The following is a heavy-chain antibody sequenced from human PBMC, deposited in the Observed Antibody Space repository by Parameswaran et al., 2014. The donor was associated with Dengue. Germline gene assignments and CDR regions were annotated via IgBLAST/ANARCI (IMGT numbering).Heavy chain of an antibody. CDR2: ISSGSTYI. V-gene: IGHV3-21*01. D-gene: IGHD5-12*01. Sequence: KWIRQPPGKGLEWVSSISSGSTYIHYADSVKGRFTISRDNAKNSLYLQMSSLRAEDTAVYYCARNNGYDWIEEHYNYQYTMDVWGQGTTVTVSS. J-gene: IGHJ6*02. CDR3: ARNNGYDWIEEHYNYQYTMDV.